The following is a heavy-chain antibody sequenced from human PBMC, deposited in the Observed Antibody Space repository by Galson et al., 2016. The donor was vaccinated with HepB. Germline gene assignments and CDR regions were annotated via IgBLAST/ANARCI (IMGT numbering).Heavy chain of an antibody. V-gene: IGHV3-21*01. CDR3: ARDTLLWGHWFDP. Sequence: SLRLSCAASGFTFNTYNMNWVRQTPGKGLELVSSITSSSSYIYYTDSVKGRFTISRDNAKKTLYLQMNSLRVEDTAVYYRARDTLLWGHWFDPWGQGTLVTVSS. CDR2: ITSSSSYI. J-gene: IGHJ5*02. D-gene: IGHD3-10*01. CDR1: GFTFNTYN.